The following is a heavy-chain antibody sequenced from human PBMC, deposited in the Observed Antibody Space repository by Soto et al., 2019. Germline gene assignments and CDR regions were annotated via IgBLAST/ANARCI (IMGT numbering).Heavy chain of an antibody. CDR1: GYTFTGYY. V-gene: IGHV1-2*02. CDR3: ARDLPPGRCNYGRKVSD. D-gene: IGHD2-15*01. J-gene: IGHJ4*02. CDR2: INPNSGGT. Sequence: ASVKVSCKASGYTFTGYYMHWVRQAPGQGLEWMGWINPNSGGTNYAQKFQGRVTMTRDTSISTAYMELSRLRSDDTAVYYCARDLPPGRCNYGRKVSDWGQGTLVTVSS.